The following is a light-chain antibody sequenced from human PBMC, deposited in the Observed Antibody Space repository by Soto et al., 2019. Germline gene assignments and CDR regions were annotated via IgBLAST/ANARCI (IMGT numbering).Light chain of an antibody. CDR3: MQALQTAWT. CDR2: LGS. Sequence: DIVMTQSPLSLPVTPGEPASISCRSSQSLLHSNGYNYLDWYRQKPGQSPQLLISLGSNRASGVPGRFSGSGSGTYFTLKISRVEAEDVGVYYCMQALQTAWTFGQGTKVEIK. J-gene: IGKJ1*01. CDR1: QSLLHSNGYNY. V-gene: IGKV2-28*01.